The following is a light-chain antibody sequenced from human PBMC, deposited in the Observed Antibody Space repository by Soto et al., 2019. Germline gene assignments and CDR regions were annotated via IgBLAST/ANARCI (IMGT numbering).Light chain of an antibody. J-gene: IGKJ5*01. CDR1: QSVSSY. CDR2: DAS. V-gene: IGKV3-11*01. CDR3: RQRGDWPRIT. Sequence: EIVLTQSPATLSLSPGERATLSCRASQSVSSYLAWFQQKPGQAPRLLMYDASNRATGIPARFSGSGSGTDFILPINSLEAEDFAVYYCRQRGDWPRITFGQGTRVEIK.